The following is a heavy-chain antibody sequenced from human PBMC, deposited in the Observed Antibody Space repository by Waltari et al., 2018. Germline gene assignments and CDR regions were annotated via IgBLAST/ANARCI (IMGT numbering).Heavy chain of an antibody. CDR3: SRAGSRQLWRLPDY. J-gene: IGHJ4*02. D-gene: IGHD5-18*01. CDR2: IRTKASGETT. CDR1: GFTFGDYA. V-gene: IGHV3-49*03. Sequence: EVQLVESGGGLVQPGRSLRLSCTASGFTFGDYAMSWFRQAPGKGLGWVGFIRTKASGETTEYAASVKGRFTVSRDDSKNIPYLQMNSLKTEDTAVYYCSRAGSRQLWRLPDYWGQGALVTVSS.